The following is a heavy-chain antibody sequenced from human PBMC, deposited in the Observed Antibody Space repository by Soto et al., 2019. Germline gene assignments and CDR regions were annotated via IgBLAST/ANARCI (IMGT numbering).Heavy chain of an antibody. V-gene: IGHV1-3*05. CDR3: ARDPSYYGMDV. J-gene: IGHJ6*04. CDR2: INAGNGNT. Sequence: QVQLVQSGAEEKKPGASVKVSCKASGYTFTSYAMHWVRQAPGQRLEWMGWINAGNGNTKYSQKFQGRVTITRDTPASTAYMELSSLRSEDTAVYYCARDPSYYGMDVGGKGTTVTVSS. CDR1: GYTFTSYA.